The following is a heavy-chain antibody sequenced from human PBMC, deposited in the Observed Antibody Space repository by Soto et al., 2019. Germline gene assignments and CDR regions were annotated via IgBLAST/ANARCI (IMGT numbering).Heavy chain of an antibody. Sequence: GASVKVSCKASGYTFTSYGISWVRQAPGQGLEWMGWISAYNGNTNYAQKLQGRVTMTTDTSTSTAYMELRSLRSDDTAVYYCARDLSDYGRLRGIDYWGQGTLVTVSS. CDR3: ARDLSDYGRLRGIDY. CDR2: ISAYNGNT. CDR1: GYTFTSYG. V-gene: IGHV1-18*04. D-gene: IGHD4-17*01. J-gene: IGHJ4*02.